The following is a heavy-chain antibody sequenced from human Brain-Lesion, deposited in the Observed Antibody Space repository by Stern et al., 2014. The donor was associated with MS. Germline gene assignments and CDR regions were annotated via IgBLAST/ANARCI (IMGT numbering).Heavy chain of an antibody. CDR3: ARDITGSSAYFAY. D-gene: IGHD1-14*01. Sequence: VQLVQSGGDLVQPGRSLRLSCAAFGFTFDDYAMHWVRQAPGKGLEWVAGISWNSATIGYADSVKGRFTTSRDNAYSSLYLQMNSLRPEDTALYYCARDITGSSAYFAYWGQGTLVTVSS. CDR2: ISWNSATI. V-gene: IGHV3-9*01. CDR1: GFTFDDYA. J-gene: IGHJ4*02.